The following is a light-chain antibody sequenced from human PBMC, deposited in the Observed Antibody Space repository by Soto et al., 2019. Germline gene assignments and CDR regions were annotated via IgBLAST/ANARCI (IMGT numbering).Light chain of an antibody. CDR3: QVWDSSPVV. V-gene: IGLV3-9*01. CDR1: NIGSKN. CDR2: RDS. Sequence: SYELTQPLSVSVALGQTARITCGANNIGSKNVHWYQQKPGQAPVLVIYRDSKRPSGIPERFSGSNSGKTATLTISRAQAGDEADYYCQVWDSSPVVFGGGTKL. J-gene: IGLJ2*01.